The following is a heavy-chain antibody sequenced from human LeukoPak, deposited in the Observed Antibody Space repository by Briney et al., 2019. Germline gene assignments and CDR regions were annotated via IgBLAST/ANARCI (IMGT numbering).Heavy chain of an antibody. V-gene: IGHV3-23*01. CDR1: GFTFSSYA. Sequence: GGSLRLSCAASGFTFSSYAMSWVRQAPGKGLEWVSAISGSGGSTYYADSVKGRFTISRDNSKNTLYLQMNSLRAEDTAVYYCARLLPNTWIQLWLGAFDIWGQGTMVTVSS. CDR2: ISGSGGST. CDR3: ARLLPNTWIQLWLGAFDI. J-gene: IGHJ3*02. D-gene: IGHD5-18*01.